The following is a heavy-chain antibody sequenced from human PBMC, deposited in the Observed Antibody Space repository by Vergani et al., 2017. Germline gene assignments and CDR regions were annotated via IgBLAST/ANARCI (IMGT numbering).Heavy chain of an antibody. J-gene: IGHJ6*02. CDR1: GGSFRNYY. CDR2: IYYTGSI. CDR3: ARVYYDSSGYYYHYGMDV. V-gene: IGHV4-59*01. Sequence: QVQLLESGPGLVKPSETLSLSCTVSGGSFRNYYWNWIRQSPGKGLELIGYIYYTGSINYNPSLKSRATISLDMSKNQFSLKLSSVTAADTAVYYCARVYYDSSGYYYHYGMDVWGQGTTVTVSS. D-gene: IGHD3-22*01.